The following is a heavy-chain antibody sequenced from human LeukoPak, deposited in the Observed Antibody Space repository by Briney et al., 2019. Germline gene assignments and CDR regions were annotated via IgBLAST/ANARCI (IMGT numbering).Heavy chain of an antibody. J-gene: IGHJ6*02. CDR2: ITSSGSAI. CDR1: GFTFNDYY. Sequence: GGSLRLSCAASGFTFNDYYMSWIRQAPGKGLEWVSSITSSGSAIYYSVSVKGRFTISRDNAKNSLYLQMNSLRAEDTAVYYCARDSSGYRSLYYYYGMDVWGQGTTVTVSS. D-gene: IGHD3-22*01. V-gene: IGHV3-11*01. CDR3: ARDSSGYRSLYYYYGMDV.